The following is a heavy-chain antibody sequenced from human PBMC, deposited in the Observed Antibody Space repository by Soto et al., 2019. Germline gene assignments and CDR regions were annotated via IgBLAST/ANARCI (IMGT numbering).Heavy chain of an antibody. CDR1: GGSISSSSYY. J-gene: IGHJ2*01. V-gene: IGHV4-39*01. D-gene: IGHD3-10*01. CDR3: ARSWGGRYYYGSGSYFDWYFDL. Sequence: QLQLQESGPGLVKPSETLSLTCTVSGGSISSSSYYWGWIRQPPGKGLEWIGSIYYSGSTYQNPSLKSRVTIAVDTSKKQYSLKLTSVTAADTAVYYCARSWGGRYYYGSGSYFDWYFDLWGRGTLVTVSS. CDR2: IYYSGST.